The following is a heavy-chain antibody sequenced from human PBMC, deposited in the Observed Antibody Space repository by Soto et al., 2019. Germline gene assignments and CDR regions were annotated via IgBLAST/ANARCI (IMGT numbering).Heavy chain of an antibody. CDR1: GYTFTSYA. J-gene: IGHJ5*02. D-gene: IGHD2-2*01. CDR3: ASDMSTT. Sequence: ASVKVSCKASGYTFTSYAMHWVRQAPGQRLEWMGWMNPNSGHTNYAQKFQGRVTMTRDTSISTAYMELTNLRSEDTAIYYCASDMSTTWGQGTLVTVSS. V-gene: IGHV1-8*02. CDR2: MNPNSGHT.